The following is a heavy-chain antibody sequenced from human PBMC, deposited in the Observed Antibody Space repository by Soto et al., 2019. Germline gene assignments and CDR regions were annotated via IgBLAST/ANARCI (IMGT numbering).Heavy chain of an antibody. CDR2: LSDSGGSI. Sequence: EVQLLESGGGLVQPGGSLRLSCTASGFTFNRHAMTWVRQAPGKGLEWVSGLSDSGGSIYYADSVKGRFTVSRDNSVITLYLQRSALVAEDTAIYYGARGSSSWYAGFFDLWGLGTRVTVSS. V-gene: IGHV3-23*01. CDR3: ARGSSSWYAGFFDL. J-gene: IGHJ4*02. CDR1: GFTFNRHA. D-gene: IGHD6-13*01.